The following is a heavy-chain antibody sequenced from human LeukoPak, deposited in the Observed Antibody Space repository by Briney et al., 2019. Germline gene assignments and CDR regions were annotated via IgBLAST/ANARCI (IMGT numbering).Heavy chain of an antibody. CDR1: GGSFSGYY. Sequence: KPSETLSLTCAVYGGSFSGYYWSWIRQPPGKGLEWIGEINHSGSTNYNPSLKSRVTISLDTSKNQFSLKLRSVTAADTAVYYCAREGRGSQQPYLVDYWGQGTLVAVSS. CDR2: INHSGST. D-gene: IGHD6-13*01. J-gene: IGHJ4*02. CDR3: AREGRGSQQPYLVDY. V-gene: IGHV4-34*01.